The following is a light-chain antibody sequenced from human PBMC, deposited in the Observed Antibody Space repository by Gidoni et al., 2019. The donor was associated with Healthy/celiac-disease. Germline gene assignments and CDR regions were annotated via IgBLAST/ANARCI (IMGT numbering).Light chain of an antibody. Sequence: IVLTQSPATLSLSPGERATLSCRASQSVSSYLAWYQQKPGQAPRLLIYDASNRATGIPARVSGSGSGTDFTLTISSLEPEDCAVYYCQQRSNWPPFTFGPGTKVDIK. J-gene: IGKJ3*01. CDR2: DAS. V-gene: IGKV3-11*01. CDR3: QQRSNWPPFT. CDR1: QSVSSY.